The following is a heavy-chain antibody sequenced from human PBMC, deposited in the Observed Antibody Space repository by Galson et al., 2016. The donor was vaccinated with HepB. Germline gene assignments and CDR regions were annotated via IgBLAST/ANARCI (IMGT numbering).Heavy chain of an antibody. J-gene: IGHJ6*02. CDR3: ARGMNFYYYGLAV. CDR2: INVDGDEK. CDR1: KFSFTSFW. V-gene: IGHV3-7*01. Sequence: SLRLSCAASKFSFTSFWMTWVRQAPGEGLEWLANINVDGDEKYYVDSVEGRFTISRDNAKNSVYLQMNALRGEDTAVYYCARGMNFYYYGLAVWGQGTSVTVSS.